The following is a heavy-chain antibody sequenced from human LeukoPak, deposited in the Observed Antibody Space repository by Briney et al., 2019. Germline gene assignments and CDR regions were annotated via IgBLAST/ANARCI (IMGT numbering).Heavy chain of an antibody. Sequence: GASVKVSCKASGGTFSSYAISWVRQAPGQGLEWMGRIIPILGIANYAQKFQGRVTITADKSTSTAYMELSSLRSEDTAVYYCARDDDLTMVRGVGLFWGQGTMVTVSS. V-gene: IGHV1-69*04. CDR3: ARDDDLTMVRGVGLF. J-gene: IGHJ3*01. CDR1: GGTFSSYA. CDR2: IIPILGIA. D-gene: IGHD3-10*01.